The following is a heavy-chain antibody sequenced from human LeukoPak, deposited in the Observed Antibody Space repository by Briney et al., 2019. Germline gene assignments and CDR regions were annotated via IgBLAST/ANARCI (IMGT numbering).Heavy chain of an antibody. V-gene: IGHV3-7*01. Sequence: GGSLRLSCAASGFTFSSYWMSWVRQAPGKGLEWVANIKQDGSEKYYVDSVKGRFTISRDNAKNSLYLQMNSLRAEDTAVYYCSRGGSGSYYYYYYGRDVWGQGTTVTVSS. D-gene: IGHD3-10*01. CDR3: SRGGSGSYYYYYYGRDV. CDR1: GFTFSSYW. J-gene: IGHJ6*02. CDR2: IKQDGSEK.